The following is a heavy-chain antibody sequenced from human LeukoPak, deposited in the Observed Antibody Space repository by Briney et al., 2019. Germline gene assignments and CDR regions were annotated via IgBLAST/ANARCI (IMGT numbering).Heavy chain of an antibody. V-gene: IGHV4-39*07. CDR2: IYDSGRT. J-gene: IGHJ4*02. D-gene: IGHD3-3*01. Sequence: KPSETLSLTCNVSGGSISSSGYYWGWIRQPPGKGLEWIGSIYDSGRTYYNPSLKSRVTIPVDTSRNQFSLKLTSVTAADTAVYYCARVSEYYDFWSGYSTLDYWGQGTLVTVSS. CDR1: GGSISSSGYY. CDR3: ARVSEYYDFWSGYSTLDY.